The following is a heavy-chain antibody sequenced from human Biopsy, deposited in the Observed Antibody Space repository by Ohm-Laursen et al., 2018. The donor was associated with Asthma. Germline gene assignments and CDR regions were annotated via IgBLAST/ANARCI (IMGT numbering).Heavy chain of an antibody. V-gene: IGHV3-53*01. J-gene: IGHJ4*02. Sequence: SPRLSCTASGFTVSREHMFWVCQAPGKGMEWVSVIYSGGTSDTADSVRGRFSISRDFYKNTLYLQMDSLRAEDTAVYYCARGDSSGCSHYYFDYWGQGTLVTVSS. CDR2: IYSGGTS. D-gene: IGHD3-22*01. CDR3: ARGDSSGCSHYYFDY. CDR1: GFTVSREH.